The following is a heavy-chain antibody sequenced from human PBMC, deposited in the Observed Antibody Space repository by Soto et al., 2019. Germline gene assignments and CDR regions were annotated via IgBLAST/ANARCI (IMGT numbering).Heavy chain of an antibody. CDR1: GGTFSSYT. V-gene: IGHV1-69*04. J-gene: IGHJ3*02. Sequence: ASVKVSCKASGGTFSSYTISWVRQAPGQGLEWMGRIIPILGIANYAQKFQGRVTITADKSTSTAYMELSSLRSEDTAVYYCAREYRWGHDYGDYVVAFDIWGQGTMVTVSS. CDR2: IIPILGIA. CDR3: AREYRWGHDYGDYVVAFDI. D-gene: IGHD4-17*01.